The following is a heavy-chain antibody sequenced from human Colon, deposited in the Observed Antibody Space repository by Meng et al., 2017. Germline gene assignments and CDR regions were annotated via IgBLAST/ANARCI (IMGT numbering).Heavy chain of an antibody. J-gene: IGHJ5*02. CDR1: GGSMSGYY. Sequence: QVPRQEPGPGLVKPSETLSLTCTVSGGSMSGYYWNWIRQPAGKGLEWIGHIYSSGRTNYNPSLKSRVTISVDSSKNQFSLNLTSVTAADTAVYFCARVQRFCTGGICSNWFDPWGQGTLVTVSS. D-gene: IGHD2-15*01. CDR3: ARVQRFCTGGICSNWFDP. V-gene: IGHV4-4*07. CDR2: IYSSGRT.